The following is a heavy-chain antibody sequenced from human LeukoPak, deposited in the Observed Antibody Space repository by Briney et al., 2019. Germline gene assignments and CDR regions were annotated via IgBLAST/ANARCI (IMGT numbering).Heavy chain of an antibody. V-gene: IGHV4-39*07. D-gene: IGHD6-13*01. Sequence: SETLSLTCTVSGGSISSSSYYWAWVRQPPGKGLEWIGSIFYTGSIYYSSSLKSRVTISVDPSKNQFSLKLNSVTAADMAVYFCARDAGYSSRQLDYWGQGTLVTVSS. J-gene: IGHJ4*02. CDR3: ARDAGYSSRQLDY. CDR1: GGSISSSSYY. CDR2: IFYTGSI.